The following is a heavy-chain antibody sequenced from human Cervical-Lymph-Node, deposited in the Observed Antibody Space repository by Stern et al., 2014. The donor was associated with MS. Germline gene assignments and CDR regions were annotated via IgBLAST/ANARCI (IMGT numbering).Heavy chain of an antibody. V-gene: IGHV4-61*02. J-gene: IGHJ4*02. CDR1: GGSVGSGSYD. D-gene: IGHD5-18*01. Sequence: QVQLQESGPGLVKPSQTLSLTCTVSGGSVGSGSYDWSWIRQPAGKGLEWIGRIYTTGSTYYNPSLKSRVSISIDTSQNQFSLKLTSVTAADTAVYYCARDKEDTNMAFRYFDNWGQGTLVAVSS. CDR3: ARDKEDTNMAFRYFDN. CDR2: IYTTGST.